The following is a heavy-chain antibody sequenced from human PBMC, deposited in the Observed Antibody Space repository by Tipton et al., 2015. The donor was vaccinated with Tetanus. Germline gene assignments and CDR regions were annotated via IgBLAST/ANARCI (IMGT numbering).Heavy chain of an antibody. D-gene: IGHD3-9*01. CDR3: TREGRDTSPWCFDL. J-gene: IGHJ4*02. CDR2: ISSDGSID. V-gene: IGHV3-30*03. Sequence: QVQLVQSGGGVVQPGKSVTLSCAASGFTFSSYGMHWVRQAPGKGLEWVAVISSDGSIDYYADSVKGRSTISRDNSRNTMFMQMNSLRDEDTAVYYCTREGRDTSPWCFDLWGQGTLVTVSS. CDR1: GFTFSSYG.